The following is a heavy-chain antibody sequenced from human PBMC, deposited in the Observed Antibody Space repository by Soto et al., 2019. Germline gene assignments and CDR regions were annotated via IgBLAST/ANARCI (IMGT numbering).Heavy chain of an antibody. CDR2: IIPILGIA. J-gene: IGHJ6*03. CDR1: GDTFSRHT. V-gene: IGHV1-69*02. D-gene: IGHD4-17*01. CDR3: ARVAEMGTVTKGYYYYVDV. Sequence: QVQLVQSGAEVKKPGSSVKVSCKASGDTFSRHTISWVRQAPGQGLEWMGRIIPILGIANYAQKFQDRVTITADKSTSTDYMDLSSLRSEDTAVYYCARVAEMGTVTKGYYYYVDVWGKGTTVTVSS.